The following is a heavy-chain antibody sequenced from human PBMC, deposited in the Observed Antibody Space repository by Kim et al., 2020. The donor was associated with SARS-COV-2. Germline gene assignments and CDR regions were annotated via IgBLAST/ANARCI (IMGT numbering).Heavy chain of an antibody. J-gene: IGHJ2*01. V-gene: IGHV3-48*03. CDR2: ISSSGSTI. CDR3: ARGGRGIPYFDL. Sequence: GGSLRLSCAASGFTFSSYEMNWVRQAPGKGLEWVSYISSSGSTIYYADSVKGRFTISRDNAKNSLYLQMNSLRAEDTAVYYCARGGRGIPYFDLWGRGTLVTVSS. D-gene: IGHD6-13*01. CDR1: GFTFSSYE.